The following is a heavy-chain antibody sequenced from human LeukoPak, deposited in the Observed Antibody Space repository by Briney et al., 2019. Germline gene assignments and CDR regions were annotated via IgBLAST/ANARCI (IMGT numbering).Heavy chain of an antibody. CDR2: IIPILGIA. V-gene: IGHV1-69*04. CDR1: GGTFSIYT. D-gene: IGHD3-22*01. Sequence: SVKGCCTASGGTFSIYTISWVRQAPGQGLEWMGRIIPILGIANYAQKFQGRVTITADKSTSTAYMELSSLRSEDTAVYYCARDLYYYDSSGYSLNYGMDVWGQGTTVTVSS. J-gene: IGHJ6*02. CDR3: ARDLYYYDSSGYSLNYGMDV.